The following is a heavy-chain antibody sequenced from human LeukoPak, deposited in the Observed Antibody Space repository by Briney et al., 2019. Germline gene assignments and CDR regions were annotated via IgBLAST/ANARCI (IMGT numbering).Heavy chain of an antibody. CDR2: IWYDGRSK. Sequence: SGGSLRLSCAASGFNFSTYGMHWVRQAPGKGLEWVAVIWYDGRSKYYADSVKGRFTISRDNVKSSLYLQMSSLRAEDTAVYYCARWAGGFDYWGQGTLVTVSS. J-gene: IGHJ4*02. CDR1: GFNFSTYG. CDR3: ARWAGGFDY. V-gene: IGHV3-33*01. D-gene: IGHD3-10*01.